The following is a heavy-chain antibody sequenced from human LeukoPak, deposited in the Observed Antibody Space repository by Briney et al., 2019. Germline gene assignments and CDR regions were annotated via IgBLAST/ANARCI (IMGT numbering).Heavy chain of an antibody. Sequence: SETLSLTCTVSGGSISSYYWSWIRQPPGKGLEWIGYIYYSRSTNYNPSLKSRVTISVDTSKNQFSLKLSSVTAADTAVYYCARDSGEAWFDPWGQGTLVTASS. J-gene: IGHJ5*02. CDR3: ARDSGEAWFDP. V-gene: IGHV4-59*01. D-gene: IGHD4-17*01. CDR2: IYYSRST. CDR1: GGSISSYY.